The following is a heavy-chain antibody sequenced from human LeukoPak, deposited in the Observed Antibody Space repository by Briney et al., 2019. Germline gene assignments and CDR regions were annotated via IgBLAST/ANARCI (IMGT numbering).Heavy chain of an antibody. D-gene: IGHD3-22*01. Sequence: GGSLRLSCAASGFTFSRYSMNWVRQAPGKGLEWVSSISSSSSYIYYADSVKGRFTIFRDSSKNTLYLQLHRLRAEDTAVYFCAKHWDSSGFYYSVYFDYWGQGTLVTVSS. CDR1: GFTFSRYS. CDR3: AKHWDSSGFYYSVYFDY. J-gene: IGHJ4*02. CDR2: ISSSSSYI. V-gene: IGHV3-21*04.